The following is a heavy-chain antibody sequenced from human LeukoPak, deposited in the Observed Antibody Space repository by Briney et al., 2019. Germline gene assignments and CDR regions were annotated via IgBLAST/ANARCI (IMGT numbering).Heavy chain of an antibody. D-gene: IGHD6-19*01. V-gene: IGHV3-7*03. J-gene: IGHJ6*02. Sequence: PGGSLRLSCAASGFTFSSYWMSWVRQAPGKGLEWVANIKQDGSEKYYVDSVKGRFTISRDNAKNSLYLQMNSLRAEDTAVYYCARDGSSGWYKDYGMDVWGQGTTVTVSS. CDR2: IKQDGSEK. CDR1: GFTFSSYW. CDR3: ARDGSSGWYKDYGMDV.